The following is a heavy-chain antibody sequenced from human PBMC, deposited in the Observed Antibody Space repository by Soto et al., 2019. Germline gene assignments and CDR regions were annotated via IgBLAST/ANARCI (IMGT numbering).Heavy chain of an antibody. Sequence: PSETLSLTCTVSGGSISSNNYYWGWIRQPPGKGLEWIGIIYYSGTTYYNPSLKSRVTISVDTSKNQFSLKLSSVTAADTAVYYCARRADFFDYWGQGTLVTVSS. CDR3: ARRADFFDY. CDR2: IYYSGTT. J-gene: IGHJ4*02. D-gene: IGHD1-26*01. V-gene: IGHV4-39*01. CDR1: GGSISSNNYY.